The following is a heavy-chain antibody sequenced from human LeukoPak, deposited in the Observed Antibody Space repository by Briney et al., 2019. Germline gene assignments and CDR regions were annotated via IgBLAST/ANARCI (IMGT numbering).Heavy chain of an antibody. CDR2: ISSSSSYI. V-gene: IGHV3-21*01. CDR3: ARVRVVVTAAIDY. J-gene: IGHJ4*02. Sequence: PEGSLRLSCAASGFTFSSYSTNWVRQAPGKGLEWISSISSSSSYIYYADSVKGRFTISRDNAKNSLYLQMNSLRAEDRAVYYCARVRVVVTAAIDYWGQGTLVTVSS. D-gene: IGHD2-21*02. CDR1: GFTFSSYS.